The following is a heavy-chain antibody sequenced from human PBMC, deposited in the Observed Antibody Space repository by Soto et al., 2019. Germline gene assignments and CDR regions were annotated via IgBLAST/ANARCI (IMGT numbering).Heavy chain of an antibody. CDR2: IYPGDSDT. J-gene: IGHJ3*02. V-gene: IGHV5-51*01. CDR3: ASDYGDYTAAAFDI. D-gene: IGHD4-17*01. Sequence: HGESLKISWKGSGYSFTSYWIGWVRQMPGKGLEWMGIIYPGDSDTRYSPSFQGQVTIAADKSISTAYLQWNSVKASDTAMSSCASDYGDYTAAAFDIWGQGTMVTASS. CDR1: GYSFTSYW.